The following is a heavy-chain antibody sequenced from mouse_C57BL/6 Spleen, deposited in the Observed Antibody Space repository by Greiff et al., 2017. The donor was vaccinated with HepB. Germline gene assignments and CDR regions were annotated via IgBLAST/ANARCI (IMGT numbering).Heavy chain of an antibody. CDR3: ARVRYGRADWYFDV. D-gene: IGHD1-1*01. Sequence: EVKLVESEGGLVQPGSSIKLSCTASGFTFSDYYMAWVRQVPEKGLEWVANINYDGSSTYYLDSLKSRFIISRDNAKNILYLQMSSLKSEDAATYYCARVRYGRADWYFDVWGTGTTVTVSS. CDR1: GFTFSDYY. V-gene: IGHV5-16*01. J-gene: IGHJ1*03. CDR2: INYDGSST.